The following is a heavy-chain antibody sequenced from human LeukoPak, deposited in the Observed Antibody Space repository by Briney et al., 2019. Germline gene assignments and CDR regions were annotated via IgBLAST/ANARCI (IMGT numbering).Heavy chain of an antibody. CDR3: AKEPDYYDSSRLVYMDV. CDR2: IYSGGST. D-gene: IGHD3-22*01. Sequence: GGSLRLSCAASGFTVSSNYMSWVRQAPGKGLEWVSVIYSGGSTYCADSVKGRFTISRDNSKNTLYLQMNSLRAEDTAVYYCAKEPDYYDSSRLVYMDVWGKGTTVTISS. J-gene: IGHJ6*03. CDR1: GFTVSSNY. V-gene: IGHV3-66*01.